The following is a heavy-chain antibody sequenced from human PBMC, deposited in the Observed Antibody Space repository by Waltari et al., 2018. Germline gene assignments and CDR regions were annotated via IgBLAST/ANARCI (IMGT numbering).Heavy chain of an antibody. CDR2: IWYDGSNK. CDR3: AKEGSSGWYGIGY. J-gene: IGHJ4*02. V-gene: IGHV3-30*18. D-gene: IGHD6-19*01. Sequence: QVQLVESGGGVVQPGRSLRLSCAASGFPFSSYGMHWVRQAPGKGLEWVAVIWYDGSNKYYADSVKGRFTISRDNSKNTLYLQMNSLRAEDTAMYYCAKEGSSGWYGIGYWGQGTLVTVSS. CDR1: GFPFSSYG.